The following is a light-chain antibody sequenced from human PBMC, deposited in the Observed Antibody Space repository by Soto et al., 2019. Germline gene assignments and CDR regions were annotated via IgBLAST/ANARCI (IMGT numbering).Light chain of an antibody. CDR2: ASS. CDR3: HQLDSYPRT. Sequence: IQLTQSPSSLSASVGDRVTVTCRASQGIGTYLVWYQQKSGKAPTVLIYASSTLQTGVPSRFRGSGSGTDFSLTISSLHHEDVATYYCHQLDSYPRTFGQGTKVDIK. J-gene: IGKJ1*01. CDR1: QGIGTY. V-gene: IGKV1-9*01.